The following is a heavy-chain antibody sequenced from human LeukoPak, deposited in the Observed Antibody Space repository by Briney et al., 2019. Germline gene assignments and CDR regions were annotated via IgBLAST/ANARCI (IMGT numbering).Heavy chain of an antibody. J-gene: IGHJ4*02. CDR3: ARDRDYYDSSGYYEN. CDR2: ISSSSSYI. V-gene: IGHV3-21*01. Sequence: GGPLRLSCAASGFTFSSYSMTWVRQAPGKGLEWVSSISSSSSYIYYADSVKGRFTISRDNAKNSLYLQMNSLRAEDTAVYYCARDRDYYDSSGYYENWGQGTLVTVSS. CDR1: GFTFSSYS. D-gene: IGHD3-22*01.